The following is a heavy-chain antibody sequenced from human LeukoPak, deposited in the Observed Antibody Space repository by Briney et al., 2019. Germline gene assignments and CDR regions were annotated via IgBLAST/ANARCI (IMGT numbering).Heavy chain of an antibody. J-gene: IGHJ5*02. V-gene: IGHV1-18*01. Sequence: GASVKVSCKASGYTFTSYGISWVRQAPGQGLEWMGWISAYNGNTNYAQKLQGRVTMTTDTSTSTAYMELRSLRSDDTAVYYCARVPRSSPRSWWFDPWGQGTLVTVSS. CDR3: ARVPRSSPRSWWFDP. CDR1: GYTFTSYG. D-gene: IGHD2-15*01. CDR2: ISAYNGNT.